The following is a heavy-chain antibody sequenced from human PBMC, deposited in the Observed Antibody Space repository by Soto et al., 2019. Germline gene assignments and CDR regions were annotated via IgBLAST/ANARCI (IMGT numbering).Heavy chain of an antibody. J-gene: IGHJ3*02. CDR1: GFTVSSNY. CDR2: IYSGGST. CDR3: ARGQDYGDYSHAFDI. D-gene: IGHD4-17*01. V-gene: IGHV3-53*01. Sequence: GGSLRLSCAASGFTVSSNYMSWVRQAPGKGLEWVSVIYSGGSTYYADSVKGRFTISRDNSKNTLYLQMNSLRAEDTAVYYCARGQDYGDYSHAFDIWGQGTMVTVSS.